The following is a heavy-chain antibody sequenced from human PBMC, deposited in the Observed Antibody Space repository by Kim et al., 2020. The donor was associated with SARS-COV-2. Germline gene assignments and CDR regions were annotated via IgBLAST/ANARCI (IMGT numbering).Heavy chain of an antibody. J-gene: IGHJ3*01. CDR3: ASLSYDWGLGHSSVDV. V-gene: IGHV3-21*01. CDR1: GFTFSSYS. D-gene: IGHD5-18*01. Sequence: GGSLRLSCAASGFTFSSYSMNWVRQAPGKGLEWVSSISSSSSYIYYAYSVKGRFTITRANAKNSLYLQLNRLSAEDTATSVCASLSYDWGLGHSSVDVSG. CDR2: ISSSSSYI.